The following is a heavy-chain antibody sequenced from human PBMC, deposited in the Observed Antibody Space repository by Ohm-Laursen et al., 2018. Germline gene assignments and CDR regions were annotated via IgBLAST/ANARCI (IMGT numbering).Heavy chain of an antibody. V-gene: IGHV3-53*01. CDR1: GFTVSNNY. CDR2: IYSGGGT. CDR3: AKLWDSSGFY. J-gene: IGHJ4*02. D-gene: IGHD3-22*01. Sequence: SLRLSCSASGFTVSNNYMSWVRQAPGKGLEWVSVIYSGGGTNYADSVKGRFTISRDNSKNTLYLQMNSLRAEDTAVYYCAKLWDSSGFYWGQGTLVTVSS.